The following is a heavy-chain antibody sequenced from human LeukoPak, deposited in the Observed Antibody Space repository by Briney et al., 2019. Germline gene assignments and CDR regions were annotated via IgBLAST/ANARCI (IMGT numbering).Heavy chain of an antibody. Sequence: GGSLRLSCAASGFTFSSYSMNWVRQAPGKGLKWVSYISSTNGYIYYADSVRGRFTISRDNAKNTLYLQMNSLRAEDTAVYYCARVSYYYGSGSYRPTAVYYFDYWGQGTLVTVSS. V-gene: IGHV3-21*01. CDR2: ISSTNGYI. CDR3: ARVSYYYGSGSYRPTAVYYFDY. CDR1: GFTFSSYS. J-gene: IGHJ4*02. D-gene: IGHD3-10*01.